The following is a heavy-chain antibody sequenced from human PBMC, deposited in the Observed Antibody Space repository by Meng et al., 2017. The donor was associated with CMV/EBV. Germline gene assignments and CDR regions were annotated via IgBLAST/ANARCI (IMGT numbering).Heavy chain of an antibody. CDR3: AKGSFMITFGGVIARYGMDV. CDR2: ISGSGGST. CDR1: GVTFSSYA. Sequence: GGSLRLSCAASGVTFSSYAMSWVRQAPGKGLEWVSAISGSGGSTYYADPVKGRFTIARDNSKHTLYLQMNSLRAEDTAVYYCAKGSFMITFGGVIARYGMDVWGQGTTVTVSS. J-gene: IGHJ6*02. D-gene: IGHD3-16*02. V-gene: IGHV3-23*01.